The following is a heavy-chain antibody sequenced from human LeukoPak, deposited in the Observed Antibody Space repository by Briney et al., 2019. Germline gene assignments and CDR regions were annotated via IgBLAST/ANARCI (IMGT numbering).Heavy chain of an antibody. Sequence: SETLSLTCAVSGYSISGGYYWGWIRQPPGKGLEWIGSMYHSGSTYYNPSLKSRVTISVDTSKNQFSLMLRSVTAADTAVYYCARDTNSDSSGDAIFDYWGQGTLVTVPS. V-gene: IGHV4-38-2*02. CDR2: MYHSGST. J-gene: IGHJ4*02. CDR3: ARDTNSDSSGDAIFDY. D-gene: IGHD3-22*01. CDR1: GYSISGGYY.